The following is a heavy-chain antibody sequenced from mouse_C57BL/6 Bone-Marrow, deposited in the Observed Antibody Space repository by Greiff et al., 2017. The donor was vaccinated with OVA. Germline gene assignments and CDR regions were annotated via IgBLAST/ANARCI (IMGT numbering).Heavy chain of an antibody. CDR1: GYTFTSYW. CDR3: ARYSNYWFAY. D-gene: IGHD2-5*01. CDR2: IYPGSGST. Sequence: QVQLKQPGAELVKPGASVKMSCKASGYTFTSYWITWVKQRPGQGLEWIGDIYPGSGSTNYNEKFKSKATLTVDTSSSTAYMLLSSLTSEDSAVYYCARYSNYWFAYWGQGTLVTVSA. V-gene: IGHV1-55*01. J-gene: IGHJ3*01.